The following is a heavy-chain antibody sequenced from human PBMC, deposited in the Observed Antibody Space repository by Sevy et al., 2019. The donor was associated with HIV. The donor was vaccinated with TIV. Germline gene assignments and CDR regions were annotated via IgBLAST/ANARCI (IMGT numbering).Heavy chain of an antibody. D-gene: IGHD3-22*01. CDR1: GFTFSSYA. Sequence: GGSLRLSCAASGFTFSSYAMSWVRQAPGKGLEWVSAISGSGGSTYYADSVKGRFTISRDNSKNTLYLQMNSPRAEDTAVYYCAKGDSSGYYYVRGVIDYWGQGTLVTVSS. V-gene: IGHV3-23*01. CDR3: AKGDSSGYYYVRGVIDY. J-gene: IGHJ4*02. CDR2: ISGSGGST.